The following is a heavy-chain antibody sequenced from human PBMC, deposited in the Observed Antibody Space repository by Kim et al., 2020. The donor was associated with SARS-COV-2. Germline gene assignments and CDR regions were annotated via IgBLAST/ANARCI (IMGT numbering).Heavy chain of an antibody. CDR3: ARDRYYDSSGYDAFDI. J-gene: IGHJ3*02. D-gene: IGHD3-22*01. V-gene: IGHV4-59*01. Sequence: SLNSRVTISVDTSKNQFSLKLSSVAAADTAVYYCARDRYYDSSGYDAFDIWGQGTMVTVSS.